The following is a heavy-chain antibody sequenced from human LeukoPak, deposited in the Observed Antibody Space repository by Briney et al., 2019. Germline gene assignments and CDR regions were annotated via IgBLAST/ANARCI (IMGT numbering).Heavy chain of an antibody. J-gene: IGHJ3*02. CDR3: ARDFKGFGELGDAFDI. D-gene: IGHD3-10*01. V-gene: IGHV3-30*03. CDR1: GFIFSSYA. Sequence: GRSLRLSCAASGFIFSSYAMHWVRQAPGKGLEWVAVLSYDGRNKFYADSVKGRFTISRDNSKNTLFLQMNSLRAEDTAVYYCARDFKGFGELGDAFDIWGQGTMVTVSS. CDR2: LSYDGRNK.